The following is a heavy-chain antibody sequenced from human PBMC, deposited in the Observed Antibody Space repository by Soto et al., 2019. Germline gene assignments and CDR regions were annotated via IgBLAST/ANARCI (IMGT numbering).Heavy chain of an antibody. CDR3: ARQAGAYCGGDCNYGMDV. V-gene: IGHV4-39*01. Sequence: SESQYLTCIISGRAISSRSHDCGWMRKTLGQWLASIGSIFFSGSTYYNPSLKSRVTISVDTSKNQFSLKLSSVTAADTAVYYCARQAGAYCGGDCNYGMDVWGQGTTVTVS. J-gene: IGHJ6*02. CDR1: GRAISSRSHD. CDR2: IFFSGST. D-gene: IGHD2-21*02.